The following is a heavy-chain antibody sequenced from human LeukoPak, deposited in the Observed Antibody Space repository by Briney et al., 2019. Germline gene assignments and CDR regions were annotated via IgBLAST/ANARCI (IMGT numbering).Heavy chain of an antibody. Sequence: PGGSLRLSCAASGFTLDDYGTSWVRQAPGKGLEWVSSISGGAVSTYYADSVKGRFTVSRDNSKNTLYLQMNSLRAEDTAIYYCASRGLYYYYMDVWGKGTTVTVSS. CDR3: ASRGLYYYYMDV. CDR2: ISGGAVST. CDR1: GFTLDDYG. V-gene: IGHV3-23*01. J-gene: IGHJ6*03.